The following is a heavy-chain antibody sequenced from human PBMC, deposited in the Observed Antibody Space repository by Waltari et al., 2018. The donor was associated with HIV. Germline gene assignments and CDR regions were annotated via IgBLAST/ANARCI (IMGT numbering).Heavy chain of an antibody. Sequence: QVQLVQSGAEVKQPGASVKVSCKTSGYDFTTFDINWVRQAPGQGFEWMGWMSPSSGKTGYAKKFHDIVSMTRDTSIDTAYMQRSRLTSRDTAGYYCARSRPGAVFGDNWGQGTLVVVSS. D-gene: IGHD3-3*01. J-gene: IGHJ4*02. V-gene: IGHV1-8*01. CDR2: MSPSSGKT. CDR1: GYDFTTFD. CDR3: ARSRPGAVFGDN.